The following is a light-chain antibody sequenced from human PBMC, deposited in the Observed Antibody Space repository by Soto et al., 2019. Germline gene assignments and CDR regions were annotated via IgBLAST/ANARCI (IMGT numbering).Light chain of an antibody. Sequence: IQLTQSPSSLSASVGYRFTITCRASQGISSHLAWYQQKPGKAPKLLIYAASTLQTGVPSRFSGGGSGTDFTLTLSSLQPEDFATYYCQQVNSFPSTFGQGTRREIK. CDR1: QGISSH. CDR2: AAS. V-gene: IGKV1-9*01. J-gene: IGKJ5*01. CDR3: QQVNSFPST.